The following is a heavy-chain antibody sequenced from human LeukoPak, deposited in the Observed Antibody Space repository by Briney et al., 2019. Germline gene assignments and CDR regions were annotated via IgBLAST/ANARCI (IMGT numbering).Heavy chain of an antibody. CDR1: GYIFTSYD. D-gene: IGHD3-10*01. J-gene: IGHJ6*02. V-gene: IGHV1-8*01. Sequence: GASVKVSCKASGYIFTSYDINWVRQATGQGLEWMGWMNPNSGNTGYAQKFQGRVTMTRNTSISTAYMELSSLRSEDTAVYYCARGGRLWFGELLAYGMDVWGQGTTVTVSS. CDR3: ARGGRLWFGELLAYGMDV. CDR2: MNPNSGNT.